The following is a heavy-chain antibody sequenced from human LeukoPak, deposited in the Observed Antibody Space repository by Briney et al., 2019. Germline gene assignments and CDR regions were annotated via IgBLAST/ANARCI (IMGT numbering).Heavy chain of an antibody. CDR1: GFTFHDYW. D-gene: IGHD6-19*01. CDR3: ARDAGSGWDY. V-gene: IGHV3-7*01. Sequence: GGSLRLSCAASGFTFHDYWMNWVRQAPGKGLEWVANIKADGSEKFYVDSVRGRFTISRVNAKNSQFLEMNSLRAEDTALYFCARDAGSGWDYWGQGALVTVSS. CDR2: IKADGSEK. J-gene: IGHJ4*02.